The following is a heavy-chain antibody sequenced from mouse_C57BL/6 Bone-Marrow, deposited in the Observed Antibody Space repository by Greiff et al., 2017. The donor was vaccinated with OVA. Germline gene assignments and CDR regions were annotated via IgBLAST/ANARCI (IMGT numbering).Heavy chain of an antibody. V-gene: IGHV1-80*01. D-gene: IGHD2-4*01. J-gene: IGHJ1*03. Sequence: QVQLQQSGAELVKPGASVKISCKASGYAFSSYWMNWVKQRPGKGLEWIGQIYPGDGDTNYNGKFKGKATLTADKSSSTAYMQLSSLTSEDSAVYFCARDDYGEFWYIDVWGTGTTVTVSS. CDR3: ARDDYGEFWYIDV. CDR1: GYAFSSYW. CDR2: IYPGDGDT.